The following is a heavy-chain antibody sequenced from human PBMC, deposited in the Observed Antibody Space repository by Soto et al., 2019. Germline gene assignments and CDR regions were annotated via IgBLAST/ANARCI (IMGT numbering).Heavy chain of an antibody. CDR1: GGTFSTYT. J-gene: IGHJ5*02. CDR3: APTRGIAVAA. D-gene: IGHD6-19*01. Sequence: QVQLVQSGAEIKKPGSSVKVSCKASGGTFSTYTISWVRQAPGQGLEWMGRIIPILGMANYAPKFQGRVTITADKSTSTAYLELSSLTSEDTAVYYCAPTRGIAVAAWGQGTLVTVSS. V-gene: IGHV1-69*02. CDR2: IIPILGMA.